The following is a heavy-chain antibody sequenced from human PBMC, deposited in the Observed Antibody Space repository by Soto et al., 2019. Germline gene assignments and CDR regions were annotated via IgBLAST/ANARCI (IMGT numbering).Heavy chain of an antibody. Sequence: SGGSLRLSCTGSGFTFSDYWMSWVRQAPGKGLEWVANIKEDGSNENSVDSVKGRFTISRDNAKNSLFLQMSSMRVEDTAVYHCVFEGYDNAWGSYWGPGTLVTVSS. CDR2: IKEDGSNE. D-gene: IGHD2-15*01. CDR1: GFTFSDYW. J-gene: IGHJ4*02. V-gene: IGHV3-7*03. CDR3: VFEGYDNAWGSY.